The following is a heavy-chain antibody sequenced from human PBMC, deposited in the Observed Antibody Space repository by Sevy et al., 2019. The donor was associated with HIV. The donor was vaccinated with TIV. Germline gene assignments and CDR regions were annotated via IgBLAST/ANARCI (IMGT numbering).Heavy chain of an antibody. V-gene: IGHV3-53*01. Sequence: GGSLRLSCAASGFTVSSNYMSWVRQAPGKGLEWVSVIYSGGSTYYADSVKGRFTISRDNSKNTLYLQMNSLRAEDTAVYYCARAPRPATGPYYYYYGMDVWGKGTTVTVSS. J-gene: IGHJ6*04. CDR3: ARAPRPATGPYYYYYGMDV. CDR1: GFTVSSNY. CDR2: IYSGGST.